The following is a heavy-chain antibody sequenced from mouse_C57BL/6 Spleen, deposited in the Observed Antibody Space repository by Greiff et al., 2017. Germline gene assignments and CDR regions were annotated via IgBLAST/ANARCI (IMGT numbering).Heavy chain of an antibody. CDR3: ARSSDGSSGYAMDY. J-gene: IGHJ4*01. CDR2: IYPGSGTT. Sequence: QVQLQQSGAELVRPGASVKLSCKASGYTFTDYYINWVKQRPGQGLEWIARIYPGSGTTYYNEKFKGKATLTAEKSSSTAYMQLSSLTSEDSAVYFCARSSDGSSGYAMDYWGQGTSVTVSS. V-gene: IGHV1-76*01. CDR1: GYTFTDYY. D-gene: IGHD1-1*01.